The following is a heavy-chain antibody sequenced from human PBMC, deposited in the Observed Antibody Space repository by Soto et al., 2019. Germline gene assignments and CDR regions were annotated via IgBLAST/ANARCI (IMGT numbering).Heavy chain of an antibody. CDR3: AGRVRPTDWFDP. CDR1: GYTFLDYG. Sequence: QVQLVQSEGEVKKPGASVKVSCKASGYTFLDYGISWLRQAPGQGLEWMGWISAYNGDTKFAQSLQGRVIMTVDTSTTTAYMELRSLTYDDTAVYYCAGRVRPTDWFDPWCQGSLVTFSS. J-gene: IGHJ5*02. D-gene: IGHD4-17*01. V-gene: IGHV1-18*01. CDR2: ISAYNGDT.